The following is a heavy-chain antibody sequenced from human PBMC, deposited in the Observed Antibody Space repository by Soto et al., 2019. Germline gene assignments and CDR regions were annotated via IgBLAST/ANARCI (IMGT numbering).Heavy chain of an antibody. Sequence: QITLKESGPTLVKPTQTLTLTCTFSAFSLSTSGVGVGWIRQPPGKALEWLTFIYWDDDKRYSPSLKSRLTTTTDTPKNQVVLTMTNMDPVDTATYYCARLVAAGITYYFDSWGQGTLVTVSS. CDR2: IYWDDDK. CDR1: AFSLSTSGVG. V-gene: IGHV2-5*02. CDR3: ARLVAAGITYYFDS. D-gene: IGHD2-21*01. J-gene: IGHJ4*02.